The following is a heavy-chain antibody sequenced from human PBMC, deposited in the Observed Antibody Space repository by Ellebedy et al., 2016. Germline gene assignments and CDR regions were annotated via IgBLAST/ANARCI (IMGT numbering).Heavy chain of an antibody. CDR3: ARDYAGYYFDY. Sequence: GGSLRLXCAASGFTFSSYAMHWVRQAPGKGLEWVAVISYDGSNKYYADSVKGRFTISRDNSKNTLYLQMNSLRAEDTAVYYCARDYAGYYFDYWGQGTLVTVSS. CDR1: GFTFSSYA. J-gene: IGHJ4*02. V-gene: IGHV3-30-3*01. CDR2: ISYDGSNK. D-gene: IGHD3-10*01.